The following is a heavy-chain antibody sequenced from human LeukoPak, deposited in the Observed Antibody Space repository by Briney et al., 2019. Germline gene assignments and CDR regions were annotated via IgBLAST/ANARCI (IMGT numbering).Heavy chain of an antibody. CDR2: IWYDGSNK. CDR3: ARPASHGLGTLDFDY. D-gene: IGHD1-7*01. V-gene: IGHV3-33*08. CDR1: GFTFSSYA. Sequence: GGSLRLSCAASGFTFSSYAMHWVRQAPGKGLEWVAVIWYDGSNKYYADSVKGRFTISRDNSKNTLYLQMNSLRAEDTAVYYCARPASHGLGTLDFDYWGQGTLVTVSS. J-gene: IGHJ4*02.